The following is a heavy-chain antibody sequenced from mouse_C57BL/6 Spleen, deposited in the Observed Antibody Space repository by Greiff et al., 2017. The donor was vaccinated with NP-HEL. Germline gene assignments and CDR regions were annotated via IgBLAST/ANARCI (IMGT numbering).Heavy chain of an antibody. CDR3: TRLGNYYGSSPFAY. V-gene: IGHV1-15*01. J-gene: IGHJ3*01. CDR1: GYTFTDYE. D-gene: IGHD1-1*01. CDR2: IDPETGGT. Sequence: QVQLQQSGAELVRPGASVTLSCKASGYTFTDYEMHWVKQTPVHGLEWIGAIDPETGGTAYNQKFKGKAILTAYKSSSTAYMELRSMTSEDSAVYYCTRLGNYYGSSPFAYWGQGTLVTVSA.